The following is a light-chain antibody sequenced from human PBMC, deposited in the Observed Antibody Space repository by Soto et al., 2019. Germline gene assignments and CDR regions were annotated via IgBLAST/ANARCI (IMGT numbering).Light chain of an antibody. J-gene: IGKJ5*01. Sequence: DIQLTQSPSFLSASVGDRVTITCRASQGISSYLAWYQQKPGKAPKLLIYAASTLQSGVPSRFSSSGSGTEFTLTISSLPPEDFATYYCQQLNSYPLITFGQGTRLEIK. CDR3: QQLNSYPLIT. CDR2: AAS. V-gene: IGKV1-9*01. CDR1: QGISSY.